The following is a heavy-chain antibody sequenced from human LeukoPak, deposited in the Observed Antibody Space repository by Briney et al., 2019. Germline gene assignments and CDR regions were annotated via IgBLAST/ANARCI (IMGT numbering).Heavy chain of an antibody. V-gene: IGHV3-23*01. J-gene: IGHJ5*02. CDR3: AKMPEWGVGGYKGLNWFDP. CDR1: GITFSSFW. D-gene: IGHD3-22*01. CDR2: ISGSGGST. Sequence: GGSLRLSCAVSGITFSSFWMSWVRQAPGKGLEWVSAISGSGGSTYYADSVKGRFTISRDNSKNTLYLQMNSLRAEDTAVYYCAKMPEWGVGGYKGLNWFDPWGQGTLVTVSS.